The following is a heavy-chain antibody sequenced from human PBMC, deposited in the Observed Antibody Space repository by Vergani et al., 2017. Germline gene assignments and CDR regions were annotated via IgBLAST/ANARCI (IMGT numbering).Heavy chain of an antibody. V-gene: IGHV1-69*04. Sequence: QVQLVQSGAEVKKPGSSVKVSCKASGGTFSSYAIGWVRQAPGQGLEWMGRIIPTLGIANYAQKFQGRFTITADKSPSTAYLELSSLRSEEPAVYYGARDNSSGLDYWGQGTLVTVSS. CDR3: ARDNSSGLDY. J-gene: IGHJ4*02. CDR2: IIPTLGIA. CDR1: GGTFSSYA. D-gene: IGHD3-22*01.